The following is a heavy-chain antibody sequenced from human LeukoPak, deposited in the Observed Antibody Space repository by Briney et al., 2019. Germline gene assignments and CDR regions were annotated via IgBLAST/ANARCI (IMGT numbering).Heavy chain of an antibody. J-gene: IGHJ4*02. D-gene: IGHD6-13*01. CDR1: GFTFSSYS. Sequence: GGSLRLSCAASGFTFSSYSMNWVRQAPGKGLEWVSYISSSSSTIYYADSVKGRFTISRDNAKNSLYLQMNSLGAEDTAVYYCAKNIAAAGTPFDYWGQGTLVTVSS. CDR3: AKNIAAAGTPFDY. V-gene: IGHV3-48*01. CDR2: ISSSSSTI.